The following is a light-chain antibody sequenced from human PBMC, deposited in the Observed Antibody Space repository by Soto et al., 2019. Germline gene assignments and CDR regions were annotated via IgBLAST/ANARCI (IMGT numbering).Light chain of an antibody. CDR2: DNN. Sequence: QSVLTRPPAVSAAPGQKVTISCSGRSSNIGNNYVSWYQQLPGTAPKLLIYDNNQRPSGIPDRFSGSKSGTSATLGITRLQTGDEAHYYCGALDSSLGVVFGGGTKLTVL. J-gene: IGLJ2*01. V-gene: IGLV1-51*01. CDR1: SSNIGNNY. CDR3: GALDSSLGVV.